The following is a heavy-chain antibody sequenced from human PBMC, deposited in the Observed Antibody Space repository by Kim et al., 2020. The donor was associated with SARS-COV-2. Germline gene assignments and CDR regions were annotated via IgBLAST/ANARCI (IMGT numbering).Heavy chain of an antibody. Sequence: GGSLRLSCAASGFTFSSYGMHWVRQAPGKGLEWVAVIWNGGSNKYYADSVKGRFTISRDNSKNTLYLQMNSLRAEDTAVYYCARGGAVAGYVDYWGQGTLVTVSS. CDR2: IWNGGSNK. D-gene: IGHD6-19*01. V-gene: IGHV3-33*01. CDR1: GFTFSSYG. CDR3: ARGGAVAGYVDY. J-gene: IGHJ4*02.